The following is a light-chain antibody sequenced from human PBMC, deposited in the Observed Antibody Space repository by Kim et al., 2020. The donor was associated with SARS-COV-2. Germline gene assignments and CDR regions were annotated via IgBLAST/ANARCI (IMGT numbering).Light chain of an antibody. V-gene: IGKV3-15*01. CDR2: GAS. J-gene: IGKJ1*01. CDR3: QQYNNWPLWT. Sequence: SPGERATLPCRARQSVSSNLAWYQQKPGQAPRLLTYGASTRATGIPARFSGSGSGTEFTLTISSLQSEDFAVYYCQQYNNWPLWTFGQGTKVDIK. CDR1: QSVSSN.